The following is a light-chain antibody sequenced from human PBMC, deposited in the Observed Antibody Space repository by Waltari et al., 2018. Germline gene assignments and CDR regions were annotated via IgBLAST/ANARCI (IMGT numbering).Light chain of an antibody. CDR3: GTWDNALTGWV. V-gene: IGLV1-51*01. Sequence: QSVLTQPPSVSAAPGQRVTISCSGSSPNLGLNYVSWSRQFPGTAPKLLIYDEDKRPSGIPDRFSASKSGTSATLDITGLQTGDEADYYCGTWDNALTGWVFGGGTKLTVV. J-gene: IGLJ3*02. CDR1: SPNLGLNY. CDR2: DED.